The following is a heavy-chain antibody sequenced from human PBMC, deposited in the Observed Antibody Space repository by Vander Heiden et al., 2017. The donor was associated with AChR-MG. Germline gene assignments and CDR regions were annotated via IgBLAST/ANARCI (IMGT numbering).Heavy chain of an antibody. CDR3: ATLTGTNTVGLVAFDI. D-gene: IGHD1-20*01. CDR1: GFTFSSYA. V-gene: IGHV3-23*01. J-gene: IGHJ3*02. Sequence: EVQLLESGGGLVQPGGSLRLSCAASGFTFSSYAMSWVRQAPGKGLEWVSAISGSGGSTYYADSVKGRFTISRDNSKNTLYLQMNSLRAEDTAVYYCATLTGTNTVGLVAFDIWGQGTMVTVSS. CDR2: ISGSGGST.